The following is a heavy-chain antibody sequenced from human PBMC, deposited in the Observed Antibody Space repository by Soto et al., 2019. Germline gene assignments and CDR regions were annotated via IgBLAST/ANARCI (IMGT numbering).Heavy chain of an antibody. D-gene: IGHD6-6*01. CDR3: ARSRAQRPEIAARANWFDP. CDR2: IIPIFGTA. J-gene: IGHJ5*02. Sequence: ASVKVSCKASGGTFSSYAISWVRQAPGQGLEWMGGIIPIFGTANYAQKFQGRVTITADESTSTAYMELSSLRSEDTAVYYCARSRAQRPEIAARANWFDPWGQGTLVTVSS. CDR1: GGTFSSYA. V-gene: IGHV1-69*13.